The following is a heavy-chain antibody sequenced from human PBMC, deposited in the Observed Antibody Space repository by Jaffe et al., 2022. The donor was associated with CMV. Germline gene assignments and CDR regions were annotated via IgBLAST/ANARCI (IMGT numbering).Heavy chain of an antibody. CDR2: IVVGSGNT. CDR3: AAPTPEYSSGWYDYYYYGMDV. D-gene: IGHD6-19*01. CDR1: GFTFTSSA. V-gene: IGHV1-58*01. Sequence: QMQLVQSGPEVKKPGTSVKVSCKASGFTFTSSAVQWVRQARGQRLEWIGWIVVGSGNTNYAQKFQERVTITRDMSTSTAYMELSSLRSEDTAVYYCAAPTPEYSSGWYDYYYYGMDVWGQGTTVTVSS. J-gene: IGHJ6*02.